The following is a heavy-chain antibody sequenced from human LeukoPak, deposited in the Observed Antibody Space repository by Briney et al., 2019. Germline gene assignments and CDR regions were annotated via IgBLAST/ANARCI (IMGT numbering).Heavy chain of an antibody. CDR1: GFTFSSYS. V-gene: IGHV3-21*01. J-gene: IGHJ3*02. CDR2: ISERSSYI. Sequence: GSLRLSCAASGFTFSSYSVNWVRQAPGKGLEWVSSISERSSYIYYADSMKGRFTISRDNAKNSLYLQMNSLRAEDTAVYYCASSTRRQNDAFDIWGQGTVVTVSS. CDR3: ASSTRRQNDAFDI.